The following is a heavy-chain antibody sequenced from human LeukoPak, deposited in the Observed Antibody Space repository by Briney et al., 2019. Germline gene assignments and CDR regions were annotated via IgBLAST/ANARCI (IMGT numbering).Heavy chain of an antibody. D-gene: IGHD4-11*01. CDR3: ARGEGNYGLVGYYGMDV. CDR2: ISSSSSTI. J-gene: IGHJ6*02. V-gene: IGHV3-48*01. CDR1: GFTFSSYS. Sequence: PGGSLRLSCAASGFTFSSYSMNWVRQAPGKGLEWVSYISSSSSTIYYADSVKGRFTISRDNAKNPLYLQMNSLRAEDTAVYYCARGEGNYGLVGYYGMDVWGQGTTVTVSS.